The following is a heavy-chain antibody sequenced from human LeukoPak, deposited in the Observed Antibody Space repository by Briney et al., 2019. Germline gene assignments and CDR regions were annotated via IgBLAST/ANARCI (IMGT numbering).Heavy chain of an antibody. V-gene: IGHV3-7*01. CDR3: AREAPIVVVPAAGTYYGMDV. J-gene: IGHJ6*02. CDR1: GFTFSSYW. D-gene: IGHD2-2*01. CDR2: IKQDGSEK. Sequence: GGSLRLSCAASGFTFSSYWMSWVRQAPGKGLKWVANIKQDGSEKYYVDSVKGRFTISRDNAKNSLYLQMNSLRAEDTAVYYCAREAPIVVVPAAGTYYGMDVWGQGTTVTVSS.